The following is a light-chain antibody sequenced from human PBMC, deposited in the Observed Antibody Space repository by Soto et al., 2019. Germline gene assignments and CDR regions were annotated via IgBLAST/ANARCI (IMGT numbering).Light chain of an antibody. Sequence: DIQMTHSPSTLSASVGDRVTITCRASQSISSWLAWYQQKPGKAPKLLIYKASNLKSGVPSRFSGSGSGTEFTLTISSLQPDDFATYYCQQYNSYSRTFGQGTKVDIK. V-gene: IGKV1-5*03. J-gene: IGKJ1*01. CDR3: QQYNSYSRT. CDR1: QSISSW. CDR2: KAS.